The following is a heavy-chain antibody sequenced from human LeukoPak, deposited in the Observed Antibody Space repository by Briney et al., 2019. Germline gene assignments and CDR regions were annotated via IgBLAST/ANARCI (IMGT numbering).Heavy chain of an antibody. CDR3: ARDLGHSSGWPGSAD. Sequence: ASVKVSCKASGYTFTSYGISWVRQAPGQGLEWMGWISAYNGNTNYAQKLQGRVTTTTDTSTSTAYMELRSLRSDDTAVYYCARDLGHSSGWPGSADWGQGTLVTVSS. J-gene: IGHJ4*02. V-gene: IGHV1-18*01. D-gene: IGHD6-19*01. CDR2: ISAYNGNT. CDR1: GYTFTSYG.